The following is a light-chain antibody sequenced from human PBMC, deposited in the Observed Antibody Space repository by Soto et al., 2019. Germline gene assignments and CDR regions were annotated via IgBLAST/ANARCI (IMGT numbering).Light chain of an antibody. Sequence: DIVMTQSPLSLPVTPGEPASISCRSSRSLLYSNGYNYLDWYLQKPGQSPQLLIYLGSNRASGVPDRFSGSGSGTNFTLKISRVEAEDVVGYYCMQGLPTLMYTFGQGTKLEIK. V-gene: IGKV2-28*01. CDR1: RSLLYSNGYNY. J-gene: IGKJ2*01. CDR2: LGS. CDR3: MQGLPTLMYT.